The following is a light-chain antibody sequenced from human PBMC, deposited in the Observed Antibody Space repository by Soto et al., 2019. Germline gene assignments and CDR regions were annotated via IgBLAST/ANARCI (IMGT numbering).Light chain of an antibody. CDR1: QSVLYSSNNKNY. V-gene: IGKV4-1*01. J-gene: IGKJ1*01. CDR3: QQYYSTPIT. Sequence: GERATINCKSSQSVLYSSNNKNYLAWYQQKPGQPPKLLIYWASTRESGVPDRFSGSGSGTDFTLTISSLQAEDVAVYYCQQYYSTPITFGQGTKVDI. CDR2: WAS.